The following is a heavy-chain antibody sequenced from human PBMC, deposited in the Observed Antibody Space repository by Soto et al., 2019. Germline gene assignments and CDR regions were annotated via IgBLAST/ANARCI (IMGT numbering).Heavy chain of an antibody. CDR2: INQDGSEK. J-gene: IGHJ4*02. D-gene: IGHD3-3*01. V-gene: IGHV3-7*01. Sequence: EVQLVESGGDLVQPGGSLRLSSAASGFTFSSFWITCVRQAPGKGLEWAANINQDGSEKHHVDSVKGRFTHSRDNAENSVYLQMNSLRADDTAVYYCARDFGVQELDYWGQGTLVTVSA. CDR1: GFTFSSFW. CDR3: ARDFGVQELDY.